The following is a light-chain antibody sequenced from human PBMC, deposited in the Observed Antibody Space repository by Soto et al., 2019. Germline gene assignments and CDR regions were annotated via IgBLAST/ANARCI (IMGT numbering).Light chain of an antibody. CDR2: DVS. V-gene: IGLV2-14*01. J-gene: IGLJ1*01. Sequence: QSVLPQPASVSGSPGQPITISCTGTSSDVGGYNYVSWYQQHPGKAPKVMIYDVSNRPSGVSNRFSGSKSGNTASLTISGLQAEDEADYYCNSYTTSSTYVFGTGTRSPS. CDR1: SSDVGGYNY. CDR3: NSYTTSSTYV.